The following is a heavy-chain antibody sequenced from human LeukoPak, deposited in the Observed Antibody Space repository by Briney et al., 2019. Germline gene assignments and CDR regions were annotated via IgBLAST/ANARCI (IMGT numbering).Heavy chain of an antibody. Sequence: SETLSLTCTVSGGSISSGSYFWNWLRQPAGKGLEWIGRVYTSGSTNYNPSLKSRVTISVDTSKNQFSLKLSSVTTADTAVYYCAITTYYYDSSGYYYAGVDYWGQGTLVTASS. D-gene: IGHD3-22*01. CDR2: VYTSGST. CDR1: GGSISSGSYF. CDR3: AITTYYYDSSGYYYAGVDY. J-gene: IGHJ4*02. V-gene: IGHV4-61*02.